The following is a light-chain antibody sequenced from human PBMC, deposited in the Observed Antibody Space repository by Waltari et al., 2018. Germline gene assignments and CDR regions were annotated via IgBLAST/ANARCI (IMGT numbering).Light chain of an antibody. J-gene: IGKJ5*01. CDR2: AAS. Sequence: SVVTQSPVTLSLSPGERATLSSRASQNVYDYLSCYQQKPGQAPRLLIYAASNRSTCVPARFSGSGSWTDFTLTISSLEPADFAVSYCHQRSSWPSITFGQGTRLEI. V-gene: IGKV3-11*01. CDR1: QNVYDY. CDR3: HQRSSWPSIT.